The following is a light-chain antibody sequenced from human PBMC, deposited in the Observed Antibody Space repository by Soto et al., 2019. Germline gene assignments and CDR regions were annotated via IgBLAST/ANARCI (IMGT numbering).Light chain of an antibody. V-gene: IGLV1-40*01. J-gene: IGLJ3*02. CDR3: QSYDSSLSGPWV. CDR2: GNS. Sequence: QSVLTLPPSVSGAPGQRVTIACTGSSSNIGAGYDVHWYQQLPGTAPKLLIYGNSNRPSGVPDRFSGSKSGTSASLAITGLQAEDEADYYCQSYDSSLSGPWVFGGGTKLTVL. CDR1: SSNIGAGYD.